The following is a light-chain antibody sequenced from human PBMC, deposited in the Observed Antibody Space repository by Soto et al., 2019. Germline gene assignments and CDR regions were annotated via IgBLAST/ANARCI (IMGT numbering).Light chain of an antibody. CDR3: ASYYDSLKGVV. V-gene: IGLV1-44*01. J-gene: IGLJ2*01. Sequence: QSVLTQPPSVSGTPGQTVTISCSGSSSNIGTYNVHWYQQFPGSAPKLLISAHNQRPSGVPDRFSGSKSGTSASLAISGLQSEDEADFYCASYYDSLKGVVFGGGTKLTVL. CDR2: AHN. CDR1: SSNIGTYN.